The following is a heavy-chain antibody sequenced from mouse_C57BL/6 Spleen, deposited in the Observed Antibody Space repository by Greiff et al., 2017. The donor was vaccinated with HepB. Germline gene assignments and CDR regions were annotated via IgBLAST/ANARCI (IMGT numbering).Heavy chain of an antibody. J-gene: IGHJ2*01. CDR1: GYTFTGYW. CDR2: ILPGSGST. D-gene: IGHD1-1*01. V-gene: IGHV1-9*01. CDR3: AREENYYGSRGNYFDY. Sequence: QVQLQQSGAELMKPGASVKLSCKATGYTFTGYWIEWVKQRPGHGLEWIGEILPGSGSTNYNEKFKGKATFTADTSSNTAYMQLSSLTTEDSAIYYCAREENYYGSRGNYFDYWGQGTTLTVSS.